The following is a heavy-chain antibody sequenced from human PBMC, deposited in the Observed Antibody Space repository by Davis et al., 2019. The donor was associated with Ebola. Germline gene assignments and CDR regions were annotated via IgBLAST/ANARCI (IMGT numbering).Heavy chain of an antibody. CDR3: ARVNAVTGYSRFDS. V-gene: IGHV3-74*01. CDR2: INSDGSFT. D-gene: IGHD3-9*01. Sequence: HTGGSLRLSCEASGITFRRNWMQWVRQAPGKGLVWVSRINSDGSFTSYADSVKGRFTISRDNAKNSLYLRLNSLRAEDTALYHCARVNAVTGYSRFDSWGQGTLVTVSS. CDR1: GITFRRNW. J-gene: IGHJ5*01.